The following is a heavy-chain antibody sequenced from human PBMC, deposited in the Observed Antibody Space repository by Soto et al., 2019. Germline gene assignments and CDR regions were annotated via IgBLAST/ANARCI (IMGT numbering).Heavy chain of an antibody. V-gene: IGHV1-46*01. CDR3: ARDLAAGDY. CDR1: GYTFINYY. J-gene: IGHJ4*02. D-gene: IGHD6-13*01. CDR2: INPMSGST. Sequence: QVQLVQSGAEVKKPGASVKVSCKASGYTFINYYIHWVRQAPGQGLEWLAIINPMSGSTNYAQKFQGSVTLTMDTSTSAVYMELSGLRFEDTAVYYCARDLAAGDYWGQGTLVTVSS.